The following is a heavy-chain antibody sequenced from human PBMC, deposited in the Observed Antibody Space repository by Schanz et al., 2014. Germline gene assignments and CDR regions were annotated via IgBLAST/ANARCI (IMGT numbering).Heavy chain of an antibody. CDR3: ARVASRSDYDLAH. CDR1: GFTFSSHW. V-gene: IGHV3-74*02. Sequence: EVQLAESGGGLVQPGGSLRLSCAASGFTFSSHWMHWVRQDPGKGLVWVARINWSDGGSTGYADSVRGRFTISRDNAKNSLYLEMNSLRVEDTAFYDCARVASRSDYDLAHWGQGTLVTVSS. CDR2: INWSDGGST. D-gene: IGHD3-16*01. J-gene: IGHJ4*02.